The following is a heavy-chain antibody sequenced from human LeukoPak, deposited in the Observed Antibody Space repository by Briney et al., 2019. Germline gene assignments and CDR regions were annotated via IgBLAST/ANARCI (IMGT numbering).Heavy chain of an antibody. D-gene: IGHD3-22*01. CDR1: GVSISGHY. J-gene: IGHJ4*02. V-gene: IGHV4-34*01. CDR2: ISHSGGT. Sequence: SETLSLTCAVYGVSISGHYWTWIRQAPGKGLEWIGEISHSGGTNYNLSLKSRVTLSEDTSKNQFYLRLSSVTAADTAVYYCARAGDTSGYFHYYDYWGQGTLLTVSS. CDR3: ARAGDTSGYFHYYDY.